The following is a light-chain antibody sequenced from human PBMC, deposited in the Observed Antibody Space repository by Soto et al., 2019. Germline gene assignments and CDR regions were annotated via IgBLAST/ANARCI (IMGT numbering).Light chain of an antibody. Sequence: DIEMTQSPSSLSASLGDRVTITCRASQGISNYLAWYQQKPGKVPKLLIYAASTLQSGVPSRFSGSGSGTDFTLTISSLQHEDVANYYCQKYNSAPPWTFGQGTKVDIK. CDR1: QGISNY. V-gene: IGKV1-27*01. J-gene: IGKJ1*01. CDR3: QKYNSAPPWT. CDR2: AAS.